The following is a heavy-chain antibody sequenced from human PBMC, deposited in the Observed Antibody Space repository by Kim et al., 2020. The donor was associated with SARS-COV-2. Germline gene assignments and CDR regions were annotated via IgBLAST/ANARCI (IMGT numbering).Heavy chain of an antibody. V-gene: IGHV6-1*01. CDR2: WYN. J-gene: IGHJ6*02. CDR3: ARGNYGMDV. Sequence: WYNDYAVSVKSRITINPDTSKNQCSLQLNSVTPEDTAVYYCARGNYGMDVWGQGTTVTVSS.